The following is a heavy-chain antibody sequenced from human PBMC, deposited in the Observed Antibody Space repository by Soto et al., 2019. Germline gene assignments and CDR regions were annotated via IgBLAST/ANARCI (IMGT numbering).Heavy chain of an antibody. Sequence: PQSLTYAAYGETFRGSYCSWIRQPPGKGLEWIGEINHSGSTNYNPSLKSRVTISVDTSKNQFSLKLSSVTAADTAVYYCALSGYYSDFDYWGQGTLVTVSS. V-gene: IGHV4-34*08. CDR3: ALSGYYSDFDY. CDR2: INHSGST. D-gene: IGHD3-22*01. J-gene: IGHJ4*02. CDR1: GETFRGSY.